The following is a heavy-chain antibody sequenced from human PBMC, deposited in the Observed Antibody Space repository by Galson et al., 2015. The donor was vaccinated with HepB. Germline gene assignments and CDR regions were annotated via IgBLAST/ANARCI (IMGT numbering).Heavy chain of an antibody. D-gene: IGHD6-19*01. CDR1: GGSISSSSYY. CDR2: IYYSGST. V-gene: IGHV4-39*01. J-gene: IGHJ3*02. CDR3: ATSPGAVAGTGAFDI. Sequence: ETLSLTCTVSGGSISSSSYYWGWIRQPPGQGLEWIGSIYYSGSTYYNPSLKSRVTISVDTSKNQFSLKLSSVTAADTAVYYCATSPGAVAGTGAFDIWGQGTMVTVSS.